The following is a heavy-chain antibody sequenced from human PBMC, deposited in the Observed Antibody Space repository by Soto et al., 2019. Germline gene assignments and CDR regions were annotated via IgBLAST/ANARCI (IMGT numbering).Heavy chain of an antibody. V-gene: IGHV4-59*01. CDR3: ARDYSSGGGNCFDP. D-gene: IGHD6-19*01. CDR2: IYYSGST. Sequence: PSGTLSLTCTVSGGSISSYYWSWIRQPPGKGLEWIGYIYYSGSTNYNPSLKSRVTISVDTSKNQFSLKLSSVTAADTAVYYRARDYSSGGGNCFDPWGQGTLVPVSS. J-gene: IGHJ5*02. CDR1: GGSISSYY.